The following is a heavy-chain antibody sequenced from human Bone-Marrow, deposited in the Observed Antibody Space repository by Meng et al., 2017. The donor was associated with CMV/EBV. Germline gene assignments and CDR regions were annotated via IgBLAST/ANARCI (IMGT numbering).Heavy chain of an antibody. V-gene: IGHV3-72*01. CDR1: GFTFSDHY. J-gene: IGHJ2*01. CDR2: TRNKANSYTT. D-gene: IGHD2-2*01. CDR3: ARHPRYCSSTSCYGGFDL. Sequence: GGSLRLSCAASGFTFSDHYMDWVRQAPGKGLEWVGRTRNKANSYTTEYAASVKGRFTISRDDSKNSLYLQMNSLKTEDTAVYYCARHPRYCSSTSCYGGFDLWGRGTLVTVPQ.